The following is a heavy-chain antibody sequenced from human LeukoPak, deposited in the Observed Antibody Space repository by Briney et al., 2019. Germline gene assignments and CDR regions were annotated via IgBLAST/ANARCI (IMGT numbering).Heavy chain of an antibody. D-gene: IGHD3-9*01. J-gene: IGHJ4*02. CDR1: GYTFTSYG. Sequence: VASVKVSCXASGYTFTSYGIRWVRQAPGQGLEWMGWISGYNGNTNYAEKLEGRVTMTTDTYTHTAYKELKSLRSDDTAVYYCASDGYDLLTGYQLDYWGQGTLVTVSS. CDR3: ASDGYDLLTGYQLDY. CDR2: ISGYNGNT. V-gene: IGHV1-18*01.